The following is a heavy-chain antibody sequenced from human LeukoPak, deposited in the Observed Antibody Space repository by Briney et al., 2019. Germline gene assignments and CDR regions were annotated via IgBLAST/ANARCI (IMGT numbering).Heavy chain of an antibody. CDR3: ARDAPRGYSYGSRSDY. V-gene: IGHV3-7*01. J-gene: IGHJ4*02. D-gene: IGHD5-18*01. CDR1: GFTFSSYW. Sequence: GSLRLSCAASGFTFSSYWMSWVRQAPGKGLEWVANIKQDGSEKYYVDSVKGRFTISRDNAKNSLYLQMNSLRAEDTAVYYCARDAPRGYSYGSRSDYWGQGTLVTVSS. CDR2: IKQDGSEK.